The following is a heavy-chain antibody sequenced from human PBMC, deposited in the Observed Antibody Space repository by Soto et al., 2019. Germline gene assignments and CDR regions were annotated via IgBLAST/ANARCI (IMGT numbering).Heavy chain of an antibody. CDR2: IYYSGTT. CDR3: ARGLYYDTSGYYYHFFDY. D-gene: IGHD3-22*01. CDR1: GGSINSYY. V-gene: IGHV4-59*01. J-gene: IGHJ4*02. Sequence: PSETLSLTCTVSGGSINSYYWSWVRQPPGKGLEWIGYIYYSGTTYYNPSLKSRVTISVDTSKNQFSLKLTSVTAADTAFYYCARGLYYDTSGYYYHFFDYWGQGTLVTVSS.